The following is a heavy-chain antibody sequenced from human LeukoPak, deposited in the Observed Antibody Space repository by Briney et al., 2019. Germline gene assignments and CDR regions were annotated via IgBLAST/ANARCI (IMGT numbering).Heavy chain of an antibody. V-gene: IGHV4-4*09. CDR1: GGSISSYY. D-gene: IGHD2-8*01. CDR3: ARQGYCTNGVCYWDWFDP. J-gene: IGHJ5*02. Sequence: SETLSLTCTVSGGSISSYYWSWIRQPPGKGLEWIGYIYTSGSTNYNPSLKSRVTISVDTSKNQFSLKLSSVTAADTAVYYCARQGYCTNGVCYWDWFDPWAREPWSPSPQ. CDR2: IYTSGST.